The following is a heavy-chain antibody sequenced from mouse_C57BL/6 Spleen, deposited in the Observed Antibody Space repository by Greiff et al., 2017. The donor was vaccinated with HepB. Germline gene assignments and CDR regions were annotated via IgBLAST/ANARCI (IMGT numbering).Heavy chain of an antibody. CDR2: IYPGDGDT. CDR3: ASGRVKEGYFDV. V-gene: IGHV1-82*01. Sequence: VQLQQSGPELVKPGASVKISCKASGYAFSSSWMNWVKQRPGKGLEWIGRIYPGDGDTNYNGKFKGKATLTADKSSSTAYMQLSRRTSEDAAVYFCASGRVKEGYFDVWGTGTTVTVAS. J-gene: IGHJ1*03. CDR1: GYAFSSSW. D-gene: IGHD1-3*01.